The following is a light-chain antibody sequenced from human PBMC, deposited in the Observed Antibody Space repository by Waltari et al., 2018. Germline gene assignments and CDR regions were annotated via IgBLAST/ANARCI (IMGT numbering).Light chain of an antibody. CDR3: AAWDDSLSAVI. V-gene: IGLV1-47*01. Sequence: QSVLTQPPSASVTPGQRVTISCSGSGSNIGSNYVYWYQQLPGKAPKLLIYRDNPRPSGVPDRFPGSKSGTSASLGISGLRSMDEADYYCAAWDDSLSAVIFGGGTKLTVL. J-gene: IGLJ2*01. CDR1: GSNIGSNY. CDR2: RDN.